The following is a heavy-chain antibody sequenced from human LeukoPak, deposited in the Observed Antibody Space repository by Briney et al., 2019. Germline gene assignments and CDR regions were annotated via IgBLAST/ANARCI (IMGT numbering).Heavy chain of an antibody. CDR3: ATGYVTKGYFDS. CDR1: GFTFSSFG. CDR2: ISYDSTTT. J-gene: IGHJ4*02. Sequence: GGSLRLSCAASGFTFSSFGMTWVRQPPGKGLEWVSAISYDSTTTFYADSVKGRFTISRDNSKNTLFLQMNSLRAEDTALYYCATGYVTKGYFDSWGQGTLVTVSS. D-gene: IGHD3-16*01. V-gene: IGHV3-23*01.